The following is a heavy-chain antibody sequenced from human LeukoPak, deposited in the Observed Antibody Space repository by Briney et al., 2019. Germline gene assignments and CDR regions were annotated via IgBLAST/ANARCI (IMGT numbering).Heavy chain of an antibody. D-gene: IGHD3-22*01. CDR2: IYYSGST. CDR3: AGPLLTYYSDSSAYS. Sequence: SETLSLTCSVSGGSISSSNYYWGWIRQPPGKGLEWIGIIYYSGSTSYNPSLKSRVTISIDTSKNQFPLKLTSVTAADTAVYYCAGPLLTYYSDSSAYSWGQGTLVTVSS. J-gene: IGHJ4*02. V-gene: IGHV4-39*01. CDR1: GGSISSSNYY.